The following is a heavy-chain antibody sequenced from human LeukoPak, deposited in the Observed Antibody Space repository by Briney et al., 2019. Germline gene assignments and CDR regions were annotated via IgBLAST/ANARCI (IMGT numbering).Heavy chain of an antibody. J-gene: IGHJ4*02. CDR3: ARRANITGTTGMFDY. V-gene: IGHV4-34*01. CDR2: INHSGST. D-gene: IGHD1-20*01. Sequence: SETLSLTCAVYGGSFSGYYWSWIRQPPGKGLEWIGEINHSGSTNYNPSLKSRVAISVDTSKNQFSLKLSSVTAADTAVYYCARRANITGTTGMFDYWGQGTLVTVSS. CDR1: GGSFSGYY.